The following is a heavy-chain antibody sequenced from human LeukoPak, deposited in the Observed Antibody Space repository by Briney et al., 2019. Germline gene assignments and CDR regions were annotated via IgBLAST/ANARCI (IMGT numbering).Heavy chain of an antibody. CDR1: GYTFTNYY. V-gene: IGHV1-2*02. CDR3: ARSMSGGLGFFQS. J-gene: IGHJ1*01. D-gene: IGHD2-15*01. Sequence: ASMKVSCKASGYTFTNYYISWVRQAPGQGLEWMGWINPNSGGAIYTQKFQGRVTMTRDTSSNTAYMQLSSLKSDDTAVYYCARSMSGGLGFFQSWGQGTLVAVSS. CDR2: INPNSGGA.